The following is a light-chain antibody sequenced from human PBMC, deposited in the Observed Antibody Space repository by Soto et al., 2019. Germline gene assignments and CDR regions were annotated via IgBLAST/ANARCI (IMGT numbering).Light chain of an antibody. Sequence: IVMKQSPATLSVSPGDRATLSCRASQSVSSYLAWYQQKPGQAPRLLISGASSRATGIPARFSGSGSGTDFTLTISRLEPEDFAVYYCQQYGTSPPITFGQGTRLEIK. J-gene: IGKJ5*01. CDR2: GAS. CDR3: QQYGTSPPIT. V-gene: IGKV3-20*01. CDR1: QSVSSY.